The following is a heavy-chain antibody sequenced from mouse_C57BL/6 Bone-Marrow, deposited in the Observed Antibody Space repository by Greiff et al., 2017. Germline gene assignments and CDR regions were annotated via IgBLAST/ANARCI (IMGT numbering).Heavy chain of an antibody. V-gene: IGHV1-64*01. CDR1: GYTFTSYW. Sequence: QVQLQQPGAELVKPGASVKLSCKASGYTFTSYWMPWVKQRPGQGLEWIGMIHPNSGSTNYNEKFKSKATLTVDQSSSTSYMQLSSLTSEDSAVYDCERSLLLGDYWGQGTTLTVSA. J-gene: IGHJ2*01. CDR2: IHPNSGST. D-gene: IGHD1-1*01. CDR3: ERSLLLGDY.